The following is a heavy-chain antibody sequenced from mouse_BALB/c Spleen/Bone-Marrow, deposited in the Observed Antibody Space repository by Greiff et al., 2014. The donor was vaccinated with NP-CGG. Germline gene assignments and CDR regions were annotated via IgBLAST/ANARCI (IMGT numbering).Heavy chain of an antibody. V-gene: IGHV1S132*01. Sequence: VKLQESGAELVKPGASVKLSCKTSGYTFTSYWIQWVKQRPGQGLGWIGEIFPGTGTNYYNEKFKGKATLTIDTSSSTAYMQLSGLTAEYSAVYFCARRRGNWDAMDYWGQGTSVTVSS. CDR3: ARRRGNWDAMDY. CDR1: GYTFTSYW. CDR2: IFPGTGTN. D-gene: IGHD4-1*01. J-gene: IGHJ4*01.